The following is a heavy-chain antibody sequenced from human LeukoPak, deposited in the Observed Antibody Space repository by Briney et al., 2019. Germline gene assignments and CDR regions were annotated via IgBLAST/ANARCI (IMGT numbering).Heavy chain of an antibody. D-gene: IGHD6-19*01. CDR3: TRAFEPNTGWYIHFH. J-gene: IGHJ4*02. CDR1: GFTFSSYA. CDR2: IRSKAYGGTT. V-gene: IGHV3-49*04. Sequence: GGSLRLSCAASGFTFSSYAMSWVRQAPGKGLEWVGVIRSKAYGGTTDTAASVTGRFSILRDDSKNIAYLRMNSLKTDDAGVYYCTRAFEPNTGWYIHFHWGQGTVVTVSS.